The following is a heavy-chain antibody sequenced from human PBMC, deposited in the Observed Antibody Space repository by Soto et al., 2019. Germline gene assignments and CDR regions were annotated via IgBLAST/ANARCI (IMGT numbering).Heavy chain of an antibody. CDR3: TTIEYSSPDYYYYGMDV. V-gene: IGHV3-15*01. D-gene: IGHD6-6*01. Sequence: EVQLVESGGGLVKPGGSLRLSCAASGFTFSNAWMSWVRQAPGKGLEWVGRIKSKTDGGTTDYAAPVKGRFTISRDDSKNTLYLQMNSLKTEDTAVYYCTTIEYSSPDYYYYGMDVWGQGTTVTVSS. CDR2: IKSKTDGGTT. J-gene: IGHJ6*02. CDR1: GFTFSNAW.